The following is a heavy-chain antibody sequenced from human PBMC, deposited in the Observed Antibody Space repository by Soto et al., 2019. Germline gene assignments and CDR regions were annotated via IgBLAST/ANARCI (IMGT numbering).Heavy chain of an antibody. Sequence: GGSLRLSCAPSGFTFDDYGLSWGRQAPGKGLEWVSYISSSGSTIYYADSVKGRFTISRDNSKNTLYLQMNSLRAEDTAVYYCARDHYDSSGYPNPFASWGQGT. V-gene: IGHV3-48*01. J-gene: IGHJ4*02. D-gene: IGHD3-22*01. CDR2: ISSSGSTI. CDR1: GFTFDDYG. CDR3: ARDHYDSSGYPNPFAS.